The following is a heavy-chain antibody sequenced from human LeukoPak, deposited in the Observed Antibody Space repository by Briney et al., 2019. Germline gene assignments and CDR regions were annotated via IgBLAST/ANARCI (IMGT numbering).Heavy chain of an antibody. D-gene: IGHD4-17*01. Sequence: PGGSLRLSCAASGFTFSGSTMHWVRQPSGKGLEWVGRIRSKVNSYATAYAASVKGRFTISRDDSKNMAYLQMNSLKTEDTAVYYCAKDSYGDFSLGPEDWGQGTLVTVSS. CDR1: GFTFSGST. J-gene: IGHJ4*02. CDR3: AKDSYGDFSLGPED. V-gene: IGHV3-73*01. CDR2: IRSKVNSYAT.